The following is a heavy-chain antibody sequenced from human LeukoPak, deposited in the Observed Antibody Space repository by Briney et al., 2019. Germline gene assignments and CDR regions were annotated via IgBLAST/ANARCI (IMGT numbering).Heavy chain of an antibody. D-gene: IGHD6-19*01. CDR3: ARGGGTTDSAWYGYYFDH. Sequence: GGSLRLSCAVSGFTFSSYAMHWVRQAPGKGLEWVAVISFDGTNKYYAASVKGRFTMSRDNSKNTLYVQMNGLRPEDTAVYYCARGGGTTDSAWYGYYFDHWGQGTLVTVSS. CDR1: GFTFSSYA. CDR2: ISFDGTNK. V-gene: IGHV3-30*04. J-gene: IGHJ4*02.